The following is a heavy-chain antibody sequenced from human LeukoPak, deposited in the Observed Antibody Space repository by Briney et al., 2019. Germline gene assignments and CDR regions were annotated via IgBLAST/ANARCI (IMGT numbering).Heavy chain of an antibody. CDR1: GYTFTGYY. D-gene: IGHD4-17*01. CDR3: ARDAYYGDYEPQFDY. CDR2: INPNSGGT. Sequence: ASVKVSCKASGYTFTGYYMHWVRQAPGQGLEWMGWINPNSGGTNYAQKFQGWVTMTRDTSISTAYMELSRLRSDDTAVYYCARDAYYGDYEPQFDYWGQGTLVTVSS. J-gene: IGHJ4*02. V-gene: IGHV1-2*04.